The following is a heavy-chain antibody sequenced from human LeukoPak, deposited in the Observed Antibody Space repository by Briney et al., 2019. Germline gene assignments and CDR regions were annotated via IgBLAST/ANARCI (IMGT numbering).Heavy chain of an antibody. V-gene: IGHV4-59*01. CDR2: IYYSGST. CDR3: ARNYGDYVNGWYYYYMDV. CDR1: GGSISSYY. J-gene: IGHJ6*03. Sequence: SETLSLTCTVSGGSISSYYWSWLRQPPGKGLEGIGYIYYSGSTNYNPSLKSRVTISVNTSKNQFSLKLSSVTAADTAVYYCARNYGDYVNGWYYYYMDVWGKGTTVTVSS. D-gene: IGHD4-17*01.